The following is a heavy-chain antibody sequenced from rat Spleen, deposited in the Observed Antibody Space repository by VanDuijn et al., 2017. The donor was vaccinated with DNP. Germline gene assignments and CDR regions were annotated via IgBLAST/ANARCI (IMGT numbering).Heavy chain of an antibody. CDR2: ISYSGSA. V-gene: IGHV3-1*01. CDR1: GYSITSNY. CDR3: ARWTYYFDY. Sequence: EVQLQESGPGLVKPSQSLSLTCSVTGYSITSNYWGWIRKFPGNKMEWIGHISYSGSATYNPSLKSRISITRDTSKNHFFLQLNSVNTEDTATYYCARWTYYFDYWGQGVMVTVSS. J-gene: IGHJ2*01.